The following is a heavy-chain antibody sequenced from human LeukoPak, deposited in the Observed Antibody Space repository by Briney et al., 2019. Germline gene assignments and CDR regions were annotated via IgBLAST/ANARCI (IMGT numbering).Heavy chain of an antibody. V-gene: IGHV3-21*01. D-gene: IGHD3-10*01. CDR3: ARDPDYYGSGSLFDY. CDR1: GFTFSSYS. CDR2: ISSSSSYI. J-gene: IGHJ4*02. Sequence: GGSLRLSCAASGFTFSSYSMNWVRQAPGKGLEWVSSISSSSSYIYYADSVKGRFTISRDNAKNSLYLQMNSLRAEDTAVYYCARDPDYYGSGSLFDYWGQGTLVTVSS.